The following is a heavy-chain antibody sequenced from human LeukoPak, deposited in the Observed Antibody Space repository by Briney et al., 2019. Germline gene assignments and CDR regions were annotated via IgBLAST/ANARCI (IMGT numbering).Heavy chain of an antibody. CDR2: INPSGGRT. J-gene: IGHJ6*03. CDR3: ARGSSIHVLLYHYYYMDV. D-gene: IGHD2-2*01. Sequence: ASVKVSCKASGYTFTGYYMHWVRQAPGQGLEWMGWINPSGGRTNYAQNFQDRVAMTRDTSISTAYMELSSLRSDDTAVYYCARGSSIHVLLYHYYYMDVWGKGTTVAVSS. CDR1: GYTFTGYY. V-gene: IGHV1-2*02.